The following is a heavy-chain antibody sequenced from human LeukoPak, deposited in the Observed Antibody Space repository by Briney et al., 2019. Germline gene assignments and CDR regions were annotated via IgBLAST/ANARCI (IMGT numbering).Heavy chain of an antibody. Sequence: ASVKVSYKASGYTFTDYYMHWVRQAPGQGLEWMGWINPNSGGTNYAQNFQGRVTMTRDTSITTAYMELSRLRSDDTAVYYCARRGIPRAKIDYWGQGTLVTVSS. J-gene: IGHJ4*02. CDR2: INPNSGGT. V-gene: IGHV1-2*02. D-gene: IGHD4/OR15-4a*01. CDR3: ARRGIPRAKIDY. CDR1: GYTFTDYY.